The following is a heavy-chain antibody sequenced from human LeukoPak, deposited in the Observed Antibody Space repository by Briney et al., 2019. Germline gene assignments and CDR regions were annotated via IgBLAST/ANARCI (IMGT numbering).Heavy chain of an antibody. CDR3: AKDYRVHLMIVDAGHGNYFDY. CDR1: GFTFSDYY. Sequence: PGGSLRLSCAASGFTFSDYYMSWIRQAPGKGLEWVAFIRYDGSNKYYADSVKGRFTISRDNSKNTLYLQMNSLRAEDTAVYYCAKDYRVHLMIVDAGHGNYFDYWGQGTLVTVSS. CDR2: IRYDGSNK. D-gene: IGHD3-22*01. V-gene: IGHV3-30*02. J-gene: IGHJ4*02.